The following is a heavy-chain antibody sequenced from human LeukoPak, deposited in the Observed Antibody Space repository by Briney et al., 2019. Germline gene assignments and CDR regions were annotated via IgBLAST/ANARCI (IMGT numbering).Heavy chain of an antibody. CDR3: ARSRGYSSGWTGY. CDR1: GFTFSSYW. D-gene: IGHD6-19*01. CDR2: ISYDGSNK. J-gene: IGHJ4*02. V-gene: IGHV3-30-3*01. Sequence: PGGSLRLSCVASGFTFSSYWMHWVRQAPGKGLEWVAVISYDGSNKYYADSVKGRFTISRDNSKNTLYLQMNSLRAEDTAVYYCARSRGYSSGWTGYWGQGTLVTVSS.